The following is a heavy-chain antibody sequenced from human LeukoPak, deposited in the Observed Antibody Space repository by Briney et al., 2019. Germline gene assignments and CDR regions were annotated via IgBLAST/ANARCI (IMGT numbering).Heavy chain of an antibody. CDR3: ARSNCNSCYLGVWYYFDY. J-gene: IGHJ4*02. CDR1: GFTFSSYA. Sequence: GGSLRLSCAASGFTFSSYAMSWVRHAPGKGLEWVSVISGSGSSTYYAGSVKGRFTISRDNSKNTLYLQMNSLRAEDTAVYYCARSNCNSCYLGVWYYFDYWGQGTLVTASS. D-gene: IGHD1/OR15-1a*01. V-gene: IGHV3-23*01. CDR2: ISGSGSST.